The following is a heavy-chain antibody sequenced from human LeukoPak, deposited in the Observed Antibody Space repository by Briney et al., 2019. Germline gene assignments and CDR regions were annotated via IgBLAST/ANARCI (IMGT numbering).Heavy chain of an antibody. Sequence: GGSLRLSCAASGFTFSSYSMNWVRQAPGRGLEWVSSISSSSSYIYYADSVKGRFTISRDNAKNSLYLQMNSLRAEDTAVYYCARDTGGPDWFDPWGQGTLVTVSS. V-gene: IGHV3-21*01. CDR2: ISSSSSYI. CDR3: ARDTGGPDWFDP. J-gene: IGHJ5*02. CDR1: GFTFSSYS. D-gene: IGHD2-8*02.